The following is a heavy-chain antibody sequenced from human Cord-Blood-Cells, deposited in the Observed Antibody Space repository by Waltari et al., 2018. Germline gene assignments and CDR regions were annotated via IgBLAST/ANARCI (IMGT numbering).Heavy chain of an antibody. D-gene: IGHD6-6*01. Sequence: ELQLVESGGGLVKPGGSLRLSCAASGFTFSSYSMTWVRQAPGKGLEWVSSISRSSSYIYYADSVKGRFTISRDNAKNSLYLQMNSLRAEDTAVYYCARDRAGSSSPSFDYWGQGTLVTVSS. CDR2: ISRSSSYI. CDR1: GFTFSSYS. V-gene: IGHV3-21*01. J-gene: IGHJ4*02. CDR3: ARDRAGSSSPSFDY.